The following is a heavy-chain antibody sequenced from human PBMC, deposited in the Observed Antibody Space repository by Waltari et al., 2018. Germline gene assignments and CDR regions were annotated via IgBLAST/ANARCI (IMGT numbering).Heavy chain of an antibody. CDR2: ISSSSSYI. CDR3: ARDTEEYGMDV. V-gene: IGHV3-21*01. J-gene: IGHJ6*02. Sequence: EVQLVESGGGLVKPGGSLRLSCAASGFTFSSDSMNWVRQAPGKGLEWVSSISSSSSYIYYADSVKGRFTISRDNAKNSLYLQMNSLRAEDTAVYYCARDTEEYGMDVWGQGTTVTVSS. CDR1: GFTFSSDS.